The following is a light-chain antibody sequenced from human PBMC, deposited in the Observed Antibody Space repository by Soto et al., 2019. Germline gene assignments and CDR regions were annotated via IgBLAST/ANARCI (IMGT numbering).Light chain of an antibody. J-gene: IGKJ1*01. CDR3: QQRNVWPLT. CDR2: DAS. CDR1: QSVRNY. Sequence: EIVLTQSPATLSLSPGERATLSCRASQSVRNYLAWYQQKPGQAPRLLIYDASNRAAGIPARFSGSGSETDFSLSISSLEPEDFAVYYCQQRNVWPLTFGQGIKVEIK. V-gene: IGKV3-11*01.